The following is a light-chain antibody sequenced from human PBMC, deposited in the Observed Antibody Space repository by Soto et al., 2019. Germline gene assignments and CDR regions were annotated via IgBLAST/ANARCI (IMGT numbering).Light chain of an antibody. CDR2: DVS. V-gene: IGLV2-14*01. CDR1: SSDVGGYNY. Sequence: QSALTQPDSVSGSPGQSITISCTGTSSDVGGYNYVSWYQQHPGKAPKLMIYDVSNRPSGVSNRFSGSKSGNTASLTISGRQAEDEADYYCSSYTSSSTVVFGGGTQLTVL. CDR3: SSYTSSSTVV. J-gene: IGLJ2*01.